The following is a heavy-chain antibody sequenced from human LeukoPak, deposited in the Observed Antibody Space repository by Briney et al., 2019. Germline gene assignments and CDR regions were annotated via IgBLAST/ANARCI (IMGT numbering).Heavy chain of an antibody. Sequence: PSETLSLICTVSGGSISSSNYYWGWIRQPPGKGLEWIGSIYYSGSTYYNPSLKSRVTISVDTSKNQFSLKLSSVTAADTAVYYCARRRIVATIDYWGQGTLVTVSS. V-gene: IGHV4-39*01. J-gene: IGHJ4*02. CDR3: ARRRIVATIDY. CDR1: GGSISSSNYY. D-gene: IGHD5-12*01. CDR2: IYYSGST.